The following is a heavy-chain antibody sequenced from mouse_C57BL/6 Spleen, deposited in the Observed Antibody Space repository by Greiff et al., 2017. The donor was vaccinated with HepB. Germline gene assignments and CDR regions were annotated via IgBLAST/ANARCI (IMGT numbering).Heavy chain of an antibody. CDR2: IRSKSNNYAT. J-gene: IGHJ1*03. D-gene: IGHD1-1*01. Sequence: EVMLVESGGGLVQPKGSLKLSCAASGFSFNTYAMNWVRQAPGKGLEWVARIRSKSNNYATYYADSVKDRFTISRDDSESMLYLQMNNLKTEDTDMYYCVRQNYYGSSGYFDVWGTGTTVTVSS. CDR3: VRQNYYGSSGYFDV. CDR1: GFSFNTYA. V-gene: IGHV10-1*01.